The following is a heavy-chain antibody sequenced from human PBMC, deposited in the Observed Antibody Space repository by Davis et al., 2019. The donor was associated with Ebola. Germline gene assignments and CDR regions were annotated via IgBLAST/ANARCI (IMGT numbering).Heavy chain of an antibody. J-gene: IGHJ4*01. CDR1: GFTFSNSH. V-gene: IGHV3-74*01. CDR2: IDPDGTGT. D-gene: IGHD1-26*01. Sequence: PGGSLRLSCAASGFTFSNSHIHRVRQTPGKGLVWVARIDPDGTGTNYADSVKGRFTISRDNAKNTLSLQMNSLRVEDTAVYYCVRDSGYYSHDYWGHGTLVTVSS. CDR3: VRDSGYYSHDY.